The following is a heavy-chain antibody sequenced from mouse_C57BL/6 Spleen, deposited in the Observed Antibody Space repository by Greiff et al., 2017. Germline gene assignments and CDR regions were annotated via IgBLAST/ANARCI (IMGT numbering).Heavy chain of an antibody. V-gene: IGHV1-64*01. D-gene: IGHD1-2*01. Sequence: QVHVKQSGAELVKPGASVKLSCKASGYTFTSYWMHWVKQRPGQGLEWIGMIHPNSGSTNYNEKFKSKATLTVDKSSSTAYMQLSSLTSEDSAVYYCAREGRLPAWFAYWGQGTLVTVSA. CDR3: AREGRLPAWFAY. CDR2: IHPNSGST. CDR1: GYTFTSYW. J-gene: IGHJ3*01.